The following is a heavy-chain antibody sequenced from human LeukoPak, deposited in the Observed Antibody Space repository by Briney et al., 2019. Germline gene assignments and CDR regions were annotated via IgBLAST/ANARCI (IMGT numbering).Heavy chain of an antibody. D-gene: IGHD6-19*01. V-gene: IGHV4-34*01. Sequence: SETLSLTCAVYGGSFSGYYWSWIRQPPGKGLEWIGEIYHSGTTNYNPSLKSRVTISVDKSKNQFSLKLSSVTAADTAVYYCASAVAGLDDYWGQGTLVTVSS. J-gene: IGHJ4*02. CDR2: IYHSGTT. CDR3: ASAVAGLDDY. CDR1: GGSFSGYY.